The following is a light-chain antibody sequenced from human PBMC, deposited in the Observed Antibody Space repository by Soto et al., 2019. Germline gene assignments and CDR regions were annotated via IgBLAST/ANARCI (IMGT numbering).Light chain of an antibody. J-gene: IGLJ1*01. CDR1: SSDAGGYNY. CDR2: EVS. CDR3: SSYSGTNYHYV. V-gene: IGLV2-8*01. Sequence: QSVLTQPPSASGSFGQSVTISCTGTSSDAGGYNYVSWYQQHPGKAPKLMIYEVSERPSGVPDRFSGSKSGNTASLTVSGLQADDEADYCSSYSGTNYHYVFGTGTRSPS.